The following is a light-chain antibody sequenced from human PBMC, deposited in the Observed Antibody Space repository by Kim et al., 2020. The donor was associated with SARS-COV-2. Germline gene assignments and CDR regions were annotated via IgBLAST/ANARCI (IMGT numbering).Light chain of an antibody. CDR1: QSMSSW. CDR2: DTS. CDR3: QQYNSYSPYT. Sequence: ASVGDRVPITDRASQSMSSWLAWYQQKPGKAPKILSDDTSSLESGVPSRFSGSGSGTEFTLTLSSLQTDEFATYYCQQYNSYSPYTFGQGTKLEI. J-gene: IGKJ2*01. V-gene: IGKV1-5*01.